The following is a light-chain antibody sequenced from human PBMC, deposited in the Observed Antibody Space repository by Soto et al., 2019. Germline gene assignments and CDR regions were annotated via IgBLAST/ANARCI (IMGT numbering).Light chain of an antibody. CDR3: QQYGNLPIT. CDR1: QDIGDS. Sequence: DIQMTQSPSSLSASVGARVTISCQASQDIGDSLNWYQQKEGRTPKLLIYDSLHLEPGVPSRFSGSRSGTRFSLTISSMQPEDVATYFCQQYGNLPITFGQGT. V-gene: IGKV1-33*01. CDR2: DSL. J-gene: IGKJ5*01.